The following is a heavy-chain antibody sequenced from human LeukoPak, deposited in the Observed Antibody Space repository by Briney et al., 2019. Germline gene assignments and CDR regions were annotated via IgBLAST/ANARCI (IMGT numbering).Heavy chain of an antibody. Sequence: GRSLRLSCAASGFTFSSYGMHWVRQAPGKGLEWVAVIWYDGSNKYYADSVKGRFTISRDNSKNTLYLQMNSLRAEDTAVYYCAKDLRWLQTQPPDIGYWGQGTLVTVSS. CDR1: GFTFSSYG. CDR3: AKDLRWLQTQPPDIGY. D-gene: IGHD5-24*01. J-gene: IGHJ4*02. CDR2: IWYDGSNK. V-gene: IGHV3-33*06.